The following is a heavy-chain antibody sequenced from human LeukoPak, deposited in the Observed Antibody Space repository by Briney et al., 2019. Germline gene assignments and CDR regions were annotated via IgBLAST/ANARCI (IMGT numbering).Heavy chain of an antibody. J-gene: IGHJ5*02. CDR1: GYTFTSYD. CDR2: MNPNSGNT. CDR3: ARGHRYCSGGSCYPKNWFDP. D-gene: IGHD2-15*01. Sequence: GASVKVSCKASGYTFTSYDINWVRQATGQGLEWMGWMNPNSGNTGYAQKFQGRVTMTMNTSISTAYMELSSLRSEDTAVYYCARGHRYCSGGSCYPKNWFDPWGQGTLVTVSS. V-gene: IGHV1-8*01.